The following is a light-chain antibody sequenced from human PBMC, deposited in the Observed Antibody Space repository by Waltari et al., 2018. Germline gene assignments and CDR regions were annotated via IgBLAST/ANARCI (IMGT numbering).Light chain of an antibody. J-gene: IGKJ1*01. CDR3: MQGTHWPWT. CDR2: KVS. CDR1: QSLVPSNGNTY. Sequence: DVVMTQSPLSLAVTPGQPASISCRSSQSLVPSNGNTYLNWYQQRPGRSPRRLINKVSNRVSGVPDRFSGSGSGTDFTLEISRVGAEDVGVYYCMQGTHWPWTFGQGTKVEI. V-gene: IGKV2-30*02.